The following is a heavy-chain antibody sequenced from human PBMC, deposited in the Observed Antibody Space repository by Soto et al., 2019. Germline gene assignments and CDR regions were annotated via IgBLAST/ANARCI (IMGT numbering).Heavy chain of an antibody. CDR2: IYYSGST. Sequence: PSETLSLTCTVSGGSISSYYGSWIRQPPGKGLEWIGYIYYSGSTNYNPSLKSRVTISVDTSKNQFSLKLSSVTAADTAVYYCARQDGLDLDYWGQGTLVTVSS. D-gene: IGHD2-15*01. J-gene: IGHJ4*02. CDR1: GGSISSYY. CDR3: ARQDGLDLDY. V-gene: IGHV4-59*01.